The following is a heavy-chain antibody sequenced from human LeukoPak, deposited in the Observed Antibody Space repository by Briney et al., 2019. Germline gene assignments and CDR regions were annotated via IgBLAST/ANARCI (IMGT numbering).Heavy chain of an antibody. CDR3: ARSSLDGDYLFFDY. J-gene: IGHJ4*02. CDR2: IYHSGST. CDR1: GGSISSYY. V-gene: IGHV4-59*08. D-gene: IGHD4-17*01. Sequence: SETLSLTCTVSGGSISSYYWSWIRQPPGKGLEWIGSIYHSGSTYYNPSLKSRVTISVDTSKNQFSLKLSSVTAADTAVYYCARSSLDGDYLFFDYWGQGTLVTVSS.